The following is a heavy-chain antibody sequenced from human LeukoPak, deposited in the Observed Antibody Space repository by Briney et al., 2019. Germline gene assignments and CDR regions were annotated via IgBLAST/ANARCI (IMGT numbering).Heavy chain of an antibody. Sequence: PSETLSLTCTVSGGSISSSSYYWGWIRQPPGKGLEWIGSIYYSGSTYYNPSLKSRVTISVDTSKNQFSLKLSSVTAADTAVYYCARDDWDGMDVWGQGTTVTVSS. CDR3: ARDDWDGMDV. CDR1: GGSISSSSYY. J-gene: IGHJ6*02. V-gene: IGHV4-39*07. CDR2: IYYSGST. D-gene: IGHD3-9*01.